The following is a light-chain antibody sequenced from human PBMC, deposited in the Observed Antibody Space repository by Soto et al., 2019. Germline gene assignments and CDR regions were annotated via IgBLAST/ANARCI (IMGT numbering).Light chain of an antibody. CDR2: GSS. CDR1: QSVNSNY. CDR3: QKYSTSPHT. V-gene: IGKV3-20*01. J-gene: IGKJ2*01. Sequence: EIVMTQSPATLSLSPGERATLSCRASQSVNSNYVAWYQQKPGQVPRPLISGSSIRAAGVPDRLSGSGSGTDVTLTISSLEPEDYAVYYCQKYSTSPHTFGQGTKLEIK.